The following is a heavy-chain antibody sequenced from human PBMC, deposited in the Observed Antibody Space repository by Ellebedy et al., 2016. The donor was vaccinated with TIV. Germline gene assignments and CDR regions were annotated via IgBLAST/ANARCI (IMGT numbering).Heavy chain of an antibody. V-gene: IGHV4-59*01. CDR1: GGSISDYY. J-gene: IGHJ6*02. Sequence: SETLSLTCTVSGGSISDYYWTWIRQPPGKGLEWTGYFFSTGATNYNPSLKSRVTISEDTSKNQFSLRLRSVTAADTAVYYCAGGTYTPYGMDVWGRGTTVIVSS. CDR3: AGGTYTPYGMDV. D-gene: IGHD1-26*01. CDR2: FFSTGAT.